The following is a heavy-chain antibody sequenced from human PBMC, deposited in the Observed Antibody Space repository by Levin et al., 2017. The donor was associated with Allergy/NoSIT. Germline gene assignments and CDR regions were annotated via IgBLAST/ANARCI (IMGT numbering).Heavy chain of an antibody. CDR3: ARDNIGLPDAFDI. D-gene: IGHD3-10*01. CDR1: GFTFDGYA. CDR2: ISWNSGSI. J-gene: IGHJ3*02. Sequence: GGSLRLSCAASGFTFDGYAMHWVRQAPGKGLEWVSGISWNSGSIGYADSVKGRFTISRDNAKNSLYLQMNSLRTEDTALYYCARDNIGLPDAFDIWGQGTMVIVSS. V-gene: IGHV3-9*01.